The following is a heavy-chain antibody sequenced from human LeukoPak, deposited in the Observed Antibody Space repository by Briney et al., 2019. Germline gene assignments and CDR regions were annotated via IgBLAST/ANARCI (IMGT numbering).Heavy chain of an antibody. J-gene: IGHJ4*02. Sequence: ASVKVSCKASGYTFTTYDINGVRQATGQGLEWMGWMNPNSGDTGYAQKFQGRITVTRNTSISTAYMELSSLRSEDTAVNYCVVLAATGTIDYWGQGTLVTVSS. V-gene: IGHV1-8*03. CDR2: MNPNSGDT. CDR1: GYTFTTYD. D-gene: IGHD6-13*01. CDR3: VVLAATGTIDY.